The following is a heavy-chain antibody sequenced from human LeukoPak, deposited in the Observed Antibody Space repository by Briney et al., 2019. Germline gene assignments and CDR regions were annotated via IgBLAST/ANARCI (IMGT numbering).Heavy chain of an antibody. V-gene: IGHV3-53*01. J-gene: IGHJ5*02. CDR2: IYSGGST. CDR3: ARDASIAAAGIT. Sequence: GGSLRLSCAASGFTVSSNYMSWARQAPGKGLEWVSVIYSGGSTYYADSVKGRFTISRDNSKNTLYLQMNSLRAEDTAVYYCARDASIAAAGITWGQGTLVTVSS. D-gene: IGHD6-13*01. CDR1: GFTVSSNY.